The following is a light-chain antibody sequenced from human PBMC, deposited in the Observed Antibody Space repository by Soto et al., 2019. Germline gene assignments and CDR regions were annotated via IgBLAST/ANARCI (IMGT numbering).Light chain of an antibody. CDR2: EGS. CDR1: SSDVGSYNL. J-gene: IGLJ2*01. V-gene: IGLV2-23*01. Sequence: QSALTQPASVSGSPGQSITISCTGTSSDVGSYNLVSWYQQHPGKAPKLMIYEGSKRPSGVSNRFSGSKSGNTASLTISGLQAEEEADYYCCSYAGSSTHVVFGGGTKLTVL. CDR3: CSYAGSSTHVV.